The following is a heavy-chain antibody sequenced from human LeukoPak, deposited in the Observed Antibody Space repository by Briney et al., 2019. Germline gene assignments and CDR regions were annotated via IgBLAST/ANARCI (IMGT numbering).Heavy chain of an antibody. CDR3: ARDGYCSSTSCYPYYYYMDV. CDR1: GYTFSDYA. V-gene: IGHV3-23*01. CDR2: ISARGGST. D-gene: IGHD2-2*03. Sequence: PGGSLRLSCAASGYTFSDYAMKWVRQAPGKGLEWVSTISARGGSTYYADSVKGRFTISRDDSKNSLYLQMNSLRAEDTAVYYCARDGYCSSTSCYPYYYYMDVWGKGTTVTVSS. J-gene: IGHJ6*03.